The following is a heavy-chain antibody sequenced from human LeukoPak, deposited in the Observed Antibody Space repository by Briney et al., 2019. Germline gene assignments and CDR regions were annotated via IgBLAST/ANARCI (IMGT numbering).Heavy chain of an antibody. D-gene: IGHD2-15*01. CDR1: GYTFTTHG. CDR3: ARGSFWFDP. CDR2: ISAYNGHT. Sequence: ASVKVSCKASGYTFTTHGITWVRQAPRQGLEWMGWISAYNGHTNYAQKFHGRVTMTTDTSTNTAYMELKSLRSDDTAVYYCARGSFWFDPWGQGTLVTVSS. J-gene: IGHJ5*02. V-gene: IGHV1-18*01.